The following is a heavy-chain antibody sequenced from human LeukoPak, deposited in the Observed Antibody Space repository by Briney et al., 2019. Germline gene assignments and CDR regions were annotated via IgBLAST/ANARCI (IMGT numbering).Heavy chain of an antibody. D-gene: IGHD1-26*01. CDR1: GFTFSSYS. CDR3: ARESPSVVGAKGPDY. V-gene: IGHV3-21*01. Sequence: GGSLRLSCAASGFTFSSYSMNWVRQAPGKGLEWVSSISSSSSYIYYADSAKGRFTISRDNAKNSLYLQMNSLRAEDTAVYYCARESPSVVGAKGPDYWGQGTLVTVSS. CDR2: ISSSSSYI. J-gene: IGHJ4*02.